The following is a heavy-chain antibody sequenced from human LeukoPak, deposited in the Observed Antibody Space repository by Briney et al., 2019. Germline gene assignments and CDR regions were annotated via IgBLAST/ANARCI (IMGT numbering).Heavy chain of an antibody. CDR1: GFTFSDYY. Sequence: GGSLRLSCAASGFTFSDYYMSWIRQAPEKGLEWVSYISSSGSTIYYADSVKGRFTISRDNFKNFLYLQMNSLRAEDTAVYYCAKDRGLIRFFDYWGQGTLVTVSS. CDR3: AKDRGLIRFFDY. V-gene: IGHV3-11*01. D-gene: IGHD3-16*01. CDR2: ISSSGSTI. J-gene: IGHJ4*02.